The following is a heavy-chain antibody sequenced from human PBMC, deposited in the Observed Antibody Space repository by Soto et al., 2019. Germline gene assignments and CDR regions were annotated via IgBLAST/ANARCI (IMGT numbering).Heavy chain of an antibody. Sequence: SETLSLTCTVSGGSISSYYWSWIRQPPGKGLEWIGYIYYSGSTNYNPSLKSRVTISVDTSKNQFSLKLSSVTAADTAVYYCARHLRGGSVTGQYYFDYWGQGTLVTVSS. CDR1: GGSISSYY. CDR3: ARHLRGGSVTGQYYFDY. J-gene: IGHJ4*02. CDR2: IYYSGST. V-gene: IGHV4-59*08. D-gene: IGHD2-21*02.